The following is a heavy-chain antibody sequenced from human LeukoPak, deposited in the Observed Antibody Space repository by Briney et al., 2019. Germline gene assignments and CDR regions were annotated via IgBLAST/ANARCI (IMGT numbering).Heavy chain of an antibody. Sequence: SGGSLRLSCAASGFTFSSCGMHWVRQAPGKGLEWVAVISSDGNDKHYTDSVKGRFTVSRDNSKNTMFLEIYSLRTEDTALYYCAKDRSSTWSFDYWGQGTLVTVSS. D-gene: IGHD6-13*01. J-gene: IGHJ4*02. V-gene: IGHV3-30*18. CDR3: AKDRSSTWSFDY. CDR2: ISSDGNDK. CDR1: GFTFSSCG.